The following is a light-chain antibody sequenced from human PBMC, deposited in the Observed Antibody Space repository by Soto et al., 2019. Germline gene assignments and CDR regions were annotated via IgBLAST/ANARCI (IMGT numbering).Light chain of an antibody. J-gene: IGKJ1*01. CDR1: QDISDY. V-gene: IGKV1-33*01. CDR3: QQYDTVRRT. CDR2: DAS. Sequence: IQMTQPPFSLYASVGDRLSLTCQASQDISDYLNWYQQKPGKAPKLLIHDASKLETGVASRFSGRGAGTDFTFTISSLQHEDTATYYYQQYDTVRRTFGQGTKVEI.